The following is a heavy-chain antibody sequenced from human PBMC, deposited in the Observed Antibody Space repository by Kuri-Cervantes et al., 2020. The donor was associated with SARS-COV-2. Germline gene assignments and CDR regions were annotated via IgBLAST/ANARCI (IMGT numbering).Heavy chain of an antibody. CDR2: IKQDGSEK. CDR1: GLTFSSYW. Sequence: GESLKISCAASGLTFSSYWMGWVRQAPGKGLEWVANIKQDGSEKYYVDSVKGRFTISRDNAKNSLYLQMNSLRAEDTAVYYCARVRGGGRAAAGLDYWGQGTLVTVSS. V-gene: IGHV3-7*01. CDR3: ARVRGGGRAAAGLDY. J-gene: IGHJ4*02. D-gene: IGHD6-13*01.